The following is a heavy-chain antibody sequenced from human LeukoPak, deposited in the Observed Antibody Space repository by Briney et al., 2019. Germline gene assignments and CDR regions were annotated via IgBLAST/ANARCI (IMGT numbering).Heavy chain of an antibody. CDR1: GGSFSGYY. CDR2: INHSGST. D-gene: IGHD5-18*01. V-gene: IGHV4-34*01. CDR3: ARRPGKRGYSYGYALGGNYFDY. Sequence: SETLSLTCAVYGGSFSGYYWSWIRQPPGKGLEWIGEINHSGSTNYNPSLKSRVTISVDTSKNQFSLKLSSVTAADTAVYYCARRPGKRGYSYGYALGGNYFDYWGQGTLVTVSS. J-gene: IGHJ4*02.